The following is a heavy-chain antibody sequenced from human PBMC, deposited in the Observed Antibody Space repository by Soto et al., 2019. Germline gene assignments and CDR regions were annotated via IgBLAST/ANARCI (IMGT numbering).Heavy chain of an antibody. CDR3: ARDLRGFCRSANCYGDFDY. J-gene: IGHJ4*02. CDR1: GFVFSSYG. D-gene: IGHD2-2*01. Sequence: QGQWVQSGAEVKKSGATVKVSCKASGFVFSSYGINWVRQAPGQGLEWMGGISSVNGSKYAQKFQDRVTLTTDTPTSKAYMELRGPTSDDTAVYYCARDLRGFCRSANCYGDFDYWGQGTLISVSS. CDR2: ISSVNGS. V-gene: IGHV1-18*01.